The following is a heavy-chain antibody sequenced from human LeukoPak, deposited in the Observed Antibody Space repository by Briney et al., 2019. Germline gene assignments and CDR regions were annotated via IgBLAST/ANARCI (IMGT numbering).Heavy chain of an antibody. Sequence: GGSLRLSCAASGFAFSRLAMGWVRQAPGKGLEWVSVISDSGSLTYYADSVKGRFTISRDNSKNTLFLQMNGLRAEDTAVYYCAKDTRRTNGWYFFDYWGQGTLVTASS. J-gene: IGHJ4*02. CDR1: GFAFSRLA. D-gene: IGHD6-19*01. CDR2: ISDSGSLT. V-gene: IGHV3-23*01. CDR3: AKDTRRTNGWYFFDY.